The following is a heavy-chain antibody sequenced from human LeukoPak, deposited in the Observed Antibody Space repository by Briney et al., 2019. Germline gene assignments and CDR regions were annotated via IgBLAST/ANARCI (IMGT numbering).Heavy chain of an antibody. D-gene: IGHD6-19*01. V-gene: IGHV4-59*01. CDR3: AGEYSSGWYGLDY. CDR1: GGSISSYY. J-gene: IGHJ4*02. Sequence: TSETLSLTCTASGGSISSYYWSWIRQPPGKGLEWIGYIYYSGSTNYNPSLKSRVTISVDTSKNQFSLKLSSVTAADTAIYYCAGEYSSGWYGLDYWGQGTLVTVSS. CDR2: IYYSGST.